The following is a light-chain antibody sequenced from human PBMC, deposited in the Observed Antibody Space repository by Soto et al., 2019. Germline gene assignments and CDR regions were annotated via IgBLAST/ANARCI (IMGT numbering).Light chain of an antibody. J-gene: IGLJ3*02. Sequence: QSALTQPPSASGSPGQSVTISCTGSGSDVGGHNHVSWYQQHPGEVPKLIIYEVSERPSGVPDRFSGSKSGNTASLTVSGLQADDEAEYYCCSYVAGDSWVFGGGTKLTVL. CDR3: CSYVAGDSWV. CDR1: GSDVGGHNH. V-gene: IGLV2-8*01. CDR2: EVS.